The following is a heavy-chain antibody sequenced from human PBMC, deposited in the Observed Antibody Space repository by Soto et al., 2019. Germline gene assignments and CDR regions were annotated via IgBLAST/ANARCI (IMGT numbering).Heavy chain of an antibody. J-gene: IGHJ4*02. D-gene: IGHD3-10*01. CDR2: ICGSTI. CDR3: ASDRGLMGSVHTMRGY. V-gene: IGHV3-48*01. CDR1: GFAFSYYG. Sequence: EVQLVESGGGLVQPGGSLTLSCAASGFAFSYYGMMWVRQAPGKGLECISFICGSTIYYADSVKGRFTISRDNAKNSLFLQMNNLGAEDTAVYYCASDRGLMGSVHTMRGYWGQGILVTVSS.